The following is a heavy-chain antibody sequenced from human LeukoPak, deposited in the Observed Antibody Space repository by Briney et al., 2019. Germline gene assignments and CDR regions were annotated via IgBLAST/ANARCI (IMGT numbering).Heavy chain of an antibody. CDR2: ISYDGSNK. CDR1: GFTFSSYG. J-gene: IGHJ6*02. V-gene: IGHV3-30*18. CDR3: AKGQTSGWFGDGYYYYGMDV. D-gene: IGHD3-10*01. Sequence: PGGSLRLSCAASGFTFSSYGMHWVRQAPGKGLEWVAVISYDGSNKYYADSVKGRFTNSRDNSKNTLYLQMNSLRAEDTAVYYCAKGQTSGWFGDGYYYYGMDVWGQGTTVTVSS.